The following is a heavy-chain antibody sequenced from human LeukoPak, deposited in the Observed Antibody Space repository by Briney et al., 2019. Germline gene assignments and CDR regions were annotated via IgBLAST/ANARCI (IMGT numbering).Heavy chain of an antibody. CDR3: ASDSYSSIFYY. CDR1: GESFSGHY. Sequence: SETLSLXCAVYGESFSGHYWSWNWSWIRQPPGKGPEWIGEINHSGTINYNPSLKSRVTISVDMSKNQFSLKMSSVTAADTAVYYCASDSYSSIFYYWGQGTLVTVSS. D-gene: IGHD6-13*01. V-gene: IGHV4-34*01. J-gene: IGHJ4*02. CDR2: INHSGTI.